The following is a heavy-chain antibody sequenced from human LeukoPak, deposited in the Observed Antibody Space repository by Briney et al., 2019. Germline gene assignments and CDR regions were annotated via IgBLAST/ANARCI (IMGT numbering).Heavy chain of an antibody. Sequence: PGGSLRLSCAASGFTFSNAWMSWVRQAPGKGLEWVGRIKSKTDGGTTDYAAPVKGRFTISRDDSKNTLYLQMNSLKTEDTAVYYCTTRWGYCTNSVCYTAALDYWGQGTLVTVSS. J-gene: IGHJ4*02. CDR3: TTRWGYCTNSVCYTAALDY. CDR1: GFTFSNAW. D-gene: IGHD2-8*01. CDR2: IKSKTDGGTT. V-gene: IGHV3-15*01.